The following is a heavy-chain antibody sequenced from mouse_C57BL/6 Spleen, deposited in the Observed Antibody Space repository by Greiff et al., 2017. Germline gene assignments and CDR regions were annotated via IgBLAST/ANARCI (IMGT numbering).Heavy chain of an antibody. CDR2: ISDGGSYT. CDR3: ARGGGYDGDWYFDV. D-gene: IGHD2-2*01. CDR1: GFTFSSYA. V-gene: IGHV5-4*01. Sequence: EVHLVESGGGLVKPGGSLKLSCAASGFTFSSYAMSWVRQTPEKRLEWVATISDGGSYTYYPDNVKGRFTISRDNAKNNLYLQMSHLKSEDTAMYYCARGGGYDGDWYFDVWGTGTTVTVSS. J-gene: IGHJ1*03.